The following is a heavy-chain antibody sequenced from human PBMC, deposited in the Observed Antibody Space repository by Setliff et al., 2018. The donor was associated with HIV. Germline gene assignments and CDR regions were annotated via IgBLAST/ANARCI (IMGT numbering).Heavy chain of an antibody. V-gene: IGHV4-61*02. J-gene: IGHJ5*02. CDR1: GGSISSGKYH. Sequence: SETLSLTCTVSGGSISSGKYHWSWIRQPAGKGLEWIGRIHSSGSTTYNPSLKSRVTISADTSKNQLSLRLSSVTAADTAVYYCARQIWNESPGYGFDPWGQGTLVTVSS. CDR2: IHSSGST. CDR3: ARQIWNESPGYGFDP. D-gene: IGHD3-22*01.